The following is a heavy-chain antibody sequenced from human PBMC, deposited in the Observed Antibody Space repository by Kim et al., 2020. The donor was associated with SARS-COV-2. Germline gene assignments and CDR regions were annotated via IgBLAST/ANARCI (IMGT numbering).Heavy chain of an antibody. D-gene: IGHD3-22*01. CDR3: ARAASDSSGYYYDY. CDR1: GGSISSGGYY. CDR2: IYYSGST. V-gene: IGHV4-31*03. J-gene: IGHJ4*02. Sequence: SETLSLTCTVSGGSISSGGYYWSWIRQHPGKGLEWIGYIYYSGSTYYNPSLKSRVTISVDTSKNQFSLKLSSVTAADTAVYYCARAASDSSGYYYDYWGQGTLVTVSS.